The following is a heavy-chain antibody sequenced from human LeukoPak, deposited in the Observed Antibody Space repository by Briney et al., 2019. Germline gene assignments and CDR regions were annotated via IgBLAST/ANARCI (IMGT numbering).Heavy chain of an antibody. CDR2: ISGSGGST. J-gene: IGHJ4*02. CDR1: GFTFSSYA. CDR3: AKEFYDILTGYYRRGQVYYFDY. V-gene: IGHV3-23*01. D-gene: IGHD3-9*01. Sequence: HPGGSLRLSCAASGFTFSSYAMSWVRQAPGKGLEWVSAISGSGGSTYYADSVKGRFTISRDNSKNTLDLQMNSLRAEDTAVYYCAKEFYDILTGYYRRGQVYYFDYWGQGTLVTVSS.